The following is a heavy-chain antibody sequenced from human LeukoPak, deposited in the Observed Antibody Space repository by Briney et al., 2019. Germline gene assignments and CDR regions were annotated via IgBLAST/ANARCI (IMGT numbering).Heavy chain of an antibody. CDR1: GGSISSYY. J-gene: IGHJ3*02. V-gene: IGHV4-59*01. CDR3: ARALALSPRHYYETTRYVDAFDI. D-gene: IGHD3-22*01. Sequence: PSETLSLTCTVSGGSISSYYWSWIRQPPGKGLEWIGYIYNSGSTNYNPSLKSRVTISVDKSKNQFSLKLSSMTAADTAVYYCARALALSPRHYYETTRYVDAFDIWGQGTMVTVSS. CDR2: IYNSGST.